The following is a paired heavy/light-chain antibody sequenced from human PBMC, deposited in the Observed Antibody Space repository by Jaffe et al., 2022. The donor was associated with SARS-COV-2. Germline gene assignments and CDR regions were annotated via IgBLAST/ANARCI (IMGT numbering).Heavy chain of an antibody. CDR2: MNPNSGNT. CDR1: GYTFTSYD. CDR3: ARGRRDYYGSGSYYPFVS. D-gene: IGHD3-10*01. J-gene: IGHJ4*02. V-gene: IGHV1-8*01. Sequence: QVQLVQSGAEVKKPGASVKVSCKASGYTFTSYDINWVRQATGQGLEWMGWMNPNSGNTGYAQKFQGRVTMTRNTSIGTAYMELSSLKSEDTAVYYCARGRRDYYGSGSYYPFVSWGQGTLVTVSS.
Light chain of an antibody. CDR1: QSISSW. Sequence: DIQMTQSPSTLSASVGDRVTITCRASQSISSWLAWYQQKPGKAPKLLIYKASSLESGVPSRFSGSGSGTEFTLTISSLQPDDFATYYCQHYNSYWTFGQGTKVEIK. CDR2: KAS. J-gene: IGKJ1*01. V-gene: IGKV1-5*03. CDR3: QHYNSYWT.